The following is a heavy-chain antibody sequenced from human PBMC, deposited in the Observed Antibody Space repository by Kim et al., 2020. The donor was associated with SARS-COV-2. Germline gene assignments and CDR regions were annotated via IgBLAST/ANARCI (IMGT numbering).Heavy chain of an antibody. Sequence: GESLKISCKGSGYSFTSYWIGWVRQMPGKGLEWMGIIYPGDSDTRYSPSFQGQVTISADKSISTAYLQWSSLKASDTAMYYCARAMSGYSGYERPTDYWGQGTLVTVSS. CDR2: IYPGDSDT. V-gene: IGHV5-51*01. CDR3: ARAMSGYSGYERPTDY. J-gene: IGHJ4*02. D-gene: IGHD5-12*01. CDR1: GYSFTSYW.